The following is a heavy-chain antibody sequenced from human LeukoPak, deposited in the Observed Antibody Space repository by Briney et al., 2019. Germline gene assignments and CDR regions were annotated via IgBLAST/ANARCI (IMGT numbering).Heavy chain of an antibody. V-gene: IGHV4-39*01. CDR2: IYYSGST. D-gene: IGHD3-16*02. CDR1: GGSISSYY. CDR3: ARTPYYDYVRGSYRYELYFFDY. Sequence: PSETLSLTCTVSGGSISSYYWGWIRQPPGKGLEWIGSIYYSGSTFYNPSLKSRVTISVDTSKNQFSLKLTSVTAADTAVYYCARTPYYDYVRGSYRYELYFFDYWGQGTLVTVSP. J-gene: IGHJ4*02.